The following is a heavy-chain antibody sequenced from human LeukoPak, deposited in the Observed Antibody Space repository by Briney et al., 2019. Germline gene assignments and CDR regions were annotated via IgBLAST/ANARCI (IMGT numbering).Heavy chain of an antibody. CDR1: GFTFSDHA. J-gene: IGHJ3*02. CDR3: AKDGAGYCSGGSCRDDAFDI. D-gene: IGHD2-15*01. Sequence: GGSLRLSCAASGFTFSDHAMTWVRQAPGKGLEWVSAISGSGGSTYYADSVKGRFTISRDNSKNTLYLQMNSLRAEDTAVYYCAKDGAGYCSGGSCRDDAFDIWGQGTMVTVSS. CDR2: ISGSGGST. V-gene: IGHV3-23*01.